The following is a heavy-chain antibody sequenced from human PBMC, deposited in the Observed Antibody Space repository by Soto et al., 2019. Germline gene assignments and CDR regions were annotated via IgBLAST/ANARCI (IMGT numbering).Heavy chain of an antibody. D-gene: IGHD3-3*01. CDR2: ISNSGTA. Sequence: PSGTLSLTCSVSGGSMSCYSWSWIRQPPGRGLEWIGHISNSGTANYNPSLKSRVTMSVDTSKNQISLKVTSVTAADTAVYYCASSGAESGDYWGQGTLVTVSS. V-gene: IGHV4-59*01. J-gene: IGHJ4*02. CDR1: GGSMSCYS. CDR3: ASSGAESGDY.